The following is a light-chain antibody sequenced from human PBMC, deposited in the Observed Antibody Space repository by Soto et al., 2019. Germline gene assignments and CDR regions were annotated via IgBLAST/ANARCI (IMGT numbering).Light chain of an antibody. V-gene: IGKV3-11*01. J-gene: IGKJ5*01. CDR2: DAS. CDR3: HQRSNWPPIT. Sequence: EIVLTQSPATLSLSPGERATLSCRASQSVSSYLAWYQQKPGQAPRLLIYDASNRATGIPARFSGSASGTDFPLTISSLEPEDFAVYYCHQRSNWPPITFGQGTRLEIK. CDR1: QSVSSY.